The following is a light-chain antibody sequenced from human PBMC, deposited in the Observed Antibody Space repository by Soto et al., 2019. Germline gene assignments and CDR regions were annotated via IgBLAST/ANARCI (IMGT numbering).Light chain of an antibody. Sequence: DLQMTQSPSSLSASVGDRVTITCRASFSISTFLNWYQQKSGNAPKLLIYDVSTLQTGVPSRFSGSGSGTDFTLTISSLQPEDFATYYCQQSYISPRTFGQGTKVEIK. CDR2: DVS. CDR1: FSISTF. J-gene: IGKJ1*01. CDR3: QQSYISPRT. V-gene: IGKV1-39*01.